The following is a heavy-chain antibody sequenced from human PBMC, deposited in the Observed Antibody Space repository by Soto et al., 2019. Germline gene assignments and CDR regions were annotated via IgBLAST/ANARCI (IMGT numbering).Heavy chain of an antibody. V-gene: IGHV4-34*01. CDR1: GGSFSGYY. Sequence: QVQLQQWGAGLLKPSETLSLTCAVYGGSFSGYYWIWIRQPPGKGLEWIGEINHSGRTNYNPSLTSRFPILVDTSNNQFSLKLSSVTAADTALYYWWRGGGVYAIRSSPYFPPRRFDPGGQGTLVTVSS. D-gene: IGHD2-8*01. CDR2: INHSGRT. J-gene: IGHJ5*02. CDR3: WRGGGVYAIRSSPYFPPRRFDP.